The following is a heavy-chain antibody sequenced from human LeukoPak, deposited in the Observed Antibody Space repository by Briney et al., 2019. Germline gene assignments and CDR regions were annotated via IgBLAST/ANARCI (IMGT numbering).Heavy chain of an antibody. Sequence: GGSLRLSCSASGFTFNIYAMHWVRQAPGKGLEYVSAISTDGSGTYYADSVKGRFTISRDNSKNTLYLQMSSLRTEDTAVYYCVKYHNSCYSVWGQGTLVAVSS. J-gene: IGHJ4*02. CDR3: VKYHNSCYSV. V-gene: IGHV3-64D*06. D-gene: IGHD2-21*01. CDR1: GFTFNIYA. CDR2: ISTDGSGT.